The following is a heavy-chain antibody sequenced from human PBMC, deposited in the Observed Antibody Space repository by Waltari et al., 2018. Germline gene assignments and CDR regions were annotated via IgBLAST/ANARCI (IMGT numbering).Heavy chain of an antibody. J-gene: IGHJ3*02. D-gene: IGHD3-22*01. V-gene: IGHV3-7*01. Sequence: EVQLVESGGGLVQPGGSLRLSCAASGFTLSSYWMSWVRQAPGEGPEWVANIKKDGSEEYYVDSVRGRFTISRDNAKNSLYLQMNSLRPEDTAVYYCARDQWFAFDIWGQGIMVTVSS. CDR3: ARDQWFAFDI. CDR2: IKKDGSEE. CDR1: GFTLSSYW.